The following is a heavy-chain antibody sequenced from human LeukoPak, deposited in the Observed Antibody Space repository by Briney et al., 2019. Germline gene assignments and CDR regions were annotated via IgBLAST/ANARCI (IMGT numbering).Heavy chain of an antibody. V-gene: IGHV4-61*02. Sequence: SETLSLTCTVSGGSISSGSYYWSWIRQPAGKGLEWIGRIYTSGSTNYNPSLKSRVTISVDTSKNQFSLKLSSVTAADTAVYYCATDNYYYYGMDVWGQGTTVTVSS. CDR3: ATDNYYYYGMDV. J-gene: IGHJ6*02. CDR1: GGSISSGSYY. CDR2: IYTSGST.